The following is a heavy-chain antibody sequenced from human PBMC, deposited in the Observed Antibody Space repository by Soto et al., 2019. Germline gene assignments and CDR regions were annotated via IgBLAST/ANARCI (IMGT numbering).Heavy chain of an antibody. CDR2: IYYSGST. Sequence: PSETLSLTCTVSGGSISSYYWSWIRQPPGKGLEWIGYIYYSGSTNYNPSLKSRVTISVDTSKNQFSLNLSSVTAADTAVYYCARRWGSYFDYWGQGTLVTVSS. J-gene: IGHJ4*02. D-gene: IGHD7-27*01. V-gene: IGHV4-59*08. CDR3: ARRWGSYFDY. CDR1: GGSISSYY.